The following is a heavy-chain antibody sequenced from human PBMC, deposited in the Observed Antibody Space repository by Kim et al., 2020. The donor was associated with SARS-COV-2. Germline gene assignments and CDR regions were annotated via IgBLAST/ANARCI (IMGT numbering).Heavy chain of an antibody. CDR1: GFTFSSYG. CDR3: AKENYYGSGSYYNEGY. CDR2: ISYDGSNK. J-gene: IGHJ4*02. D-gene: IGHD3-10*01. V-gene: IGHV3-30*18. Sequence: GGSLRLSCAASGFTFSSYGMHWVRQAPGKGLEWVAVISYDGSNKYYADSVKGRFTISRDNSKNTLYLQMNSLRAEDTAVYYCAKENYYGSGSYYNEGYWGQGTLVTVSS.